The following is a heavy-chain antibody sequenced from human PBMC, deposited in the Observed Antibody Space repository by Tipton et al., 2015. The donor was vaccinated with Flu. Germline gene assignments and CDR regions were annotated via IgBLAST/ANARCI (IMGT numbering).Heavy chain of an antibody. D-gene: IGHD3-10*02. J-gene: IGHJ4*02. CDR1: GYSISSGYY. CDR2: IYHSGST. Sequence: ESLRLSCAVSGYSISSGYYWGWVRQPPGKGLEWIGTIYHSGSTYYNPSLKSRLTMSVDTSKNQFSLKLSSVTAADTAVYYCARHTGDSVRGVIDYWGQGTLVTVSS. V-gene: IGHV4-38-2*01. CDR3: ARHTGDSVRGVIDY.